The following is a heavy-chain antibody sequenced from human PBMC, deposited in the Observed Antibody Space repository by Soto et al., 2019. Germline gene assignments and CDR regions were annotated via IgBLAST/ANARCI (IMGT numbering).Heavy chain of an antibody. D-gene: IGHD6-6*01. J-gene: IGHJ3*01. CDR2: IHPRDSDT. V-gene: IGHV5-51*01. CDR3: ATDGRYSSSCCSFDV. Sequence: GESLKISWKGSGYDFSTYYIGWVRQMPGKGLEWLGLIHPRDSDTRYSPSFQGQVTISVDQAIKTAYLQWSRLKASDTATYYWATDGRYSSSCCSFDVWGQGTLVTVSS. CDR1: GYDFSTYY.